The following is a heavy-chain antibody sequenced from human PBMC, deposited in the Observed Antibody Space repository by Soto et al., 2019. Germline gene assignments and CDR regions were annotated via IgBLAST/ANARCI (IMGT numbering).Heavy chain of an antibody. V-gene: IGHV3-30*18. CDR3: AKSKWDYDFWSGYHGGFDY. CDR2: ISYDGSNK. CDR1: GFTFSSYG. D-gene: IGHD3-3*01. Sequence: GGSLRLSCAASGFTFSSYGMHWVRQAPGKGLEWVAVISYDGSNKYYADSVKGRFTISRDNSKNTLYLQMNSLRAEDTAVYYCAKSKWDYDFWSGYHGGFDYWGQGTLVTVSS. J-gene: IGHJ4*02.